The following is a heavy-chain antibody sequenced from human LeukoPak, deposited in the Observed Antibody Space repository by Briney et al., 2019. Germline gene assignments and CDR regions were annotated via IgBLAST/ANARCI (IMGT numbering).Heavy chain of an antibody. CDR3: ARGRSGYGPFDAFDI. V-gene: IGHV3-23*01. J-gene: IGHJ3*02. CDR1: GYTFSSYA. CDR2: ISGSGANT. Sequence: GGALRLSCTASGYTFSSYAMTWVRQAPGEGLEWVSAISGSGANTYYADSVKGRFAASTDKSKDTLYLQMRSLRAEDTAVYYCARGRSGYGPFDAFDIWGHGTWVTVSS. D-gene: IGHD3-22*01.